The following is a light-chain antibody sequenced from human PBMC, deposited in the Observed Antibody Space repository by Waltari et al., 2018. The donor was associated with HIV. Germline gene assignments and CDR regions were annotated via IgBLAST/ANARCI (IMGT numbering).Light chain of an antibody. CDR2: RTN. J-gene: IGLJ1*01. CDR3: AAWDDTLSSYV. Sequence: QSVLTQPPSASGTPGHRLPISCSGSNSNIGRTDVYWFQHPPGTAPKLLIYRTNQRRSGVPDRFSGSKSGTSASLAISGLRSDDEADYYCAAWDDTLSSYVFGTGTTVTV. CDR1: NSNIGRTD. V-gene: IGLV1-47*01.